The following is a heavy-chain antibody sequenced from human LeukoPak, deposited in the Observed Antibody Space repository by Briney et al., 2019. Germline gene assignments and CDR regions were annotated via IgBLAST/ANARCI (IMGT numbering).Heavy chain of an antibody. CDR3: ARDSGPLFDP. CDR2: ISTSNTFI. V-gene: IGHV3-21*01. CDR1: GFAFTTFT. Sequence: GGSLRLSCAASGFAFTTFTMNWVRQAPGKGLEWVSSISTSNTFIYYADSVKGRFTISRDNANNSLYLQMNDLRVEDTAVYYCARDSGPLFDPWGHGTLVTVSS. D-gene: IGHD7-27*01. J-gene: IGHJ5*02.